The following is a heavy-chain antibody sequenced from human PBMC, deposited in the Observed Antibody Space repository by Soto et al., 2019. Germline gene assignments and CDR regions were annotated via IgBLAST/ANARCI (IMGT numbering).Heavy chain of an antibody. CDR3: ARGDYTYGMDV. CDR1: GYTFTSYY. J-gene: IGHJ6*02. Sequence: QVQLVQSGAEVKKPGASVKVSCKASGYTFTSYYMHWVRQAPGQGLEWMGIINPSAGSTSYAQKVQGRVTMTRDTSTSTVYMELSSLRSEDTAVYYCARGDYTYGMDVWGQGTTVTVSS. CDR2: INPSAGST. V-gene: IGHV1-46*01.